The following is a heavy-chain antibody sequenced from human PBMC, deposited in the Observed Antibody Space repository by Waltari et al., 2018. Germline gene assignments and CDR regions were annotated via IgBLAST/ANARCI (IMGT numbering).Heavy chain of an antibody. CDR3: AREPPYYYGPGLTRGFDY. CDR1: GGSFSGYY. CDR2: INHSGST. V-gene: IGHV4-34*01. Sequence: QVQLQQWGAGLLKPSETLSLTCAVYGGSFSGYYWSWIRQPPVKGLEWIGEINHSGSTNYNPSLKSRVTISVDTSKNQFSLKLSSVTAADTAVYYCAREPPYYYGPGLTRGFDYWGQGTLVTVSS. D-gene: IGHD3-10*01. J-gene: IGHJ4*02.